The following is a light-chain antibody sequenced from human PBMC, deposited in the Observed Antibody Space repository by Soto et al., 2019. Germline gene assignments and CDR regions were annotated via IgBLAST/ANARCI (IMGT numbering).Light chain of an antibody. J-gene: IGKJ1*01. CDR2: GAS. Sequence: EIVLTHSPDTLSLSPGERATLSVRASQRISSPQLVWYQQKPGQAPTLLIFGASSRATGIPDRFSGSGSGTDFTLPISGLQPEDFAVYYCQQYGTSPGTFGQGTKVDI. CDR3: QQYGTSPGT. CDR1: QRISSPQ. V-gene: IGKV3-20*01.